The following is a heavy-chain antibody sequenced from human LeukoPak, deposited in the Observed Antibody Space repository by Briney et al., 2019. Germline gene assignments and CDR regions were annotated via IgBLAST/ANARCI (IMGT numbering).Heavy chain of an antibody. CDR1: GDSVSSNSAA. D-gene: IGHD1-26*01. CDR3: ARDSGEWELLRVNAFDI. CDR2: TYYRSKWYN. Sequence: SQTLSLTCAISGDSVSSNSAAWNWLRQSPSRGLEWLGRTYYRSKWYNDYAVSVKSRITINPDTSKNQFSLQLNSVTPEDTAVYYCARDSGEWELLRVNAFDIWGQGTMVTVSS. V-gene: IGHV6-1*01. J-gene: IGHJ3*02.